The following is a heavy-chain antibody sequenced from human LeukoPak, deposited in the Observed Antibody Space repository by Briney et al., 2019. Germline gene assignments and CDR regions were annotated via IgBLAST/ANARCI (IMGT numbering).Heavy chain of an antibody. CDR1: GGSVSSSAYH. D-gene: IGHD3-22*01. CDR3: ARGPYSYDSSGAFDI. V-gene: IGHV4-39*07. Sequence: SETLSLTCTVSGGSVSSSAYHWGWIRQPPGKGLEWIGSIHYSGRTYYNPSLKSRVTISVDTSKNQFSLKLSSVTAADTAVYFCARGPYSYDSSGAFDIWGQGTMVTVSS. CDR2: IHYSGRT. J-gene: IGHJ3*02.